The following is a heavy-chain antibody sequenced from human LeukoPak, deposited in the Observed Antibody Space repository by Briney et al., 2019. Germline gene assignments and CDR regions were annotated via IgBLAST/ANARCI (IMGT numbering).Heavy chain of an antibody. V-gene: IGHV3-23*01. CDR1: GFSFSTSP. Sequence: GGSLRLSCAASGFSFSTSPMSWVRQHPGKGLEWVSAMNNGPGATFYRDSVRGRFTTSRDDSKSTLYLQMNSLRAEDTGTYHCAKTHSDLLDVWGQGTTVTVSS. CDR3: AKTHSDLLDV. D-gene: IGHD2-15*01. CDR2: MNNGPGAT. J-gene: IGHJ6*02.